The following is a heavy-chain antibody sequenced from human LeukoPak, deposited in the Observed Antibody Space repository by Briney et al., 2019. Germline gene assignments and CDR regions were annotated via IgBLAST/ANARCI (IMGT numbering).Heavy chain of an antibody. D-gene: IGHD2-15*01. CDR3: AKVGHCSGGSCYARYYYYYGMDV. J-gene: IGHJ6*02. V-gene: IGHV3-7*01. CDR2: IKQEGSEK. CDR1: GLTFSSEW. Sequence: RGYLRLCCAASGLTFSSEWMSWVCQATGNGQNWVSNIKQEGSEKAYVDSVKGRFTISRDNAKNSMYLQMNSLRAEDTAVYYCAKVGHCSGGSCYARYYYYYGMDVWGQGTTVTVSS.